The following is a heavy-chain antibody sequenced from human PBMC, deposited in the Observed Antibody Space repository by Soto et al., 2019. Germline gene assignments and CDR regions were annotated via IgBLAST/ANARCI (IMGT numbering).Heavy chain of an antibody. J-gene: IGHJ6*02. V-gene: IGHV4-59*02. CDR3: ARDLWGYCGADCYPLDV. CDR1: GGSVSSYY. Sequence: SETLSLTCTVSGGSVSSYYLSWIRQPPGKGLEWIGYMYNTGSTIYNPSLKSRVTISVDTSKNQFSLKLNSVTAADTAVYYCARDLWGYCGADCYPLDVWGQGTTVTVSS. CDR2: MYNTGST. D-gene: IGHD2-21*02.